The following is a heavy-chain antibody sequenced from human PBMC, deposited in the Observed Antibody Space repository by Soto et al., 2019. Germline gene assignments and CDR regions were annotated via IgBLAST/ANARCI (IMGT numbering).Heavy chain of an antibody. Sequence: RSQTLSLTCAISGNSVSTNSVAWNWIRQSPSRGLEWLGRTYFRSTWFNEYASSVKGRITISPVTSKNHFSLQLNSVTPDDSAVYYCARDKRALAGYYFDYWGQGTPVTVSS. D-gene: IGHD6-19*01. J-gene: IGHJ4*02. CDR2: TYFRSTWFN. CDR1: GNSVSTNSVA. CDR3: ARDKRALAGYYFDY. V-gene: IGHV6-1*01.